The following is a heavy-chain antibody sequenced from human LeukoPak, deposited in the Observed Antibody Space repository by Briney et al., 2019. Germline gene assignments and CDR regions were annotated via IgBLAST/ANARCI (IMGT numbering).Heavy chain of an antibody. CDR2: VKNKADGGTK. CDR1: GFTFSNAW. Sequence: GGSLRLSCAASGFTFSNAWMSWVRQAPGKGLEWIGRVKNKADGGTKDYAAPVKGRFTISRDDSKNTLYLQMNSLKTEDTGVYYCSPLGSSGYHDYWFFDLWGRGTLVIVSS. J-gene: IGHJ2*01. CDR3: SPLGSSGYHDYWFFDL. V-gene: IGHV3-15*01. D-gene: IGHD3-22*01.